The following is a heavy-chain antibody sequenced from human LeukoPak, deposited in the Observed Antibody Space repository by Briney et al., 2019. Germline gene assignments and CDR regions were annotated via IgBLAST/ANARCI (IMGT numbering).Heavy chain of an antibody. J-gene: IGHJ4*02. CDR1: GFTFSSYG. D-gene: IGHD3-16*01. CDR3: AKDQRLGGYDYVWSIFDY. Sequence: GGSLRLSCAGSGFTFSSYGMHWVRQAPGKGLEWVAVISYDGSNIHYADSVKGRFTISRDNSKNTLYLQMNSLRAEDTAVYYCAKDQRLGGYDYVWSIFDYWGQGTLVTVSS. CDR2: ISYDGSNI. V-gene: IGHV3-30*18.